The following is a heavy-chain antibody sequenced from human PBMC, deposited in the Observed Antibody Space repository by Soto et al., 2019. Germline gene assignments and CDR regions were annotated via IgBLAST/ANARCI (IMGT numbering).Heavy chain of an antibody. V-gene: IGHV1-2*04. D-gene: IGHD3-9*01. CDR3: ARGDYDILTGYWSRYYGMDV. CDR1: GYTFTGYY. Sequence: ASVKVSCEASGYTFTGYYMHWVRQAPGQGLEWMGWINPNSGGTNYAQKFQGWVTMTRDTSISTAYMELSRLRSDDTAVYYCARGDYDILTGYWSRYYGMDVWGQGTTVTVSS. J-gene: IGHJ6*02. CDR2: INPNSGGT.